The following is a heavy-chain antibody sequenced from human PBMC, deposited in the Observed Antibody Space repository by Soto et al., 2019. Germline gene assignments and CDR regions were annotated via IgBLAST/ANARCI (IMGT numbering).Heavy chain of an antibody. CDR2: TCYRSKWYN. V-gene: IGHV6-1*01. D-gene: IGHD6-6*01. CDR1: GDSVSSNSAA. Sequence: SQTLSLTCAISGDSVSSNSAAWNWIRQSPLRGLEWLGRTCYRSKWYNDYAVSVKSRITINPDTSKNQFSLQLNSVTPEDTAVYYCARVELGRSSSSSYGMDVWGQGTTVTVSS. CDR3: ARVELGRSSSSSYGMDV. J-gene: IGHJ6*02.